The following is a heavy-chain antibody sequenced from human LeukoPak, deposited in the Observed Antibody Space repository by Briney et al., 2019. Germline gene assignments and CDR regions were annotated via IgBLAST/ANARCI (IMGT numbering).Heavy chain of an antibody. J-gene: IGHJ4*02. Sequence: GGSLRRSCTASGITFSTSGFNWVRQAPGKGLEWVASIGPTGSDRYHADSIKGRFTISRDNANNFLYLQMNSLRAEDTAVYYCATETNGRHYDYWGQGTLLTVSS. D-gene: IGHD1-14*01. CDR1: GITFSTSG. CDR3: ATETNGRHYDY. V-gene: IGHV3-21*06. CDR2: IGPTGSDR.